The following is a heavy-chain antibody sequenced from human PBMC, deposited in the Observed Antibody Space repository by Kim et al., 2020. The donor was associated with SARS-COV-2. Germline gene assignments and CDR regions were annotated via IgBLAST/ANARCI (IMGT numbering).Heavy chain of an antibody. CDR3: ARDPHSSSSPYYYGMDV. Sequence: GGSLRLSCAASGFTVSSNYMSWVRQAPGKGLEWVSVIYSGGSTYYADSVKGRFTISRHNSKNTLYLQMNSLRAEDTAVYYCARDPHSSSSPYYYGMDVWGQGTTVTVSS. D-gene: IGHD6-6*01. V-gene: IGHV3-53*04. CDR2: IYSGGST. CDR1: GFTVSSNY. J-gene: IGHJ6*02.